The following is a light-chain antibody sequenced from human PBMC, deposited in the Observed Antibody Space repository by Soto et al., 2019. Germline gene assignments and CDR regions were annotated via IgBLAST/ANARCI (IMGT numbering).Light chain of an antibody. Sequence: DIQMTQSPSSVSASVGDRVTITCRASQGIGSWLAWDQQKQGKAPNLLIYAASSFQSGVPSRFSGSGSGTDFALTIAMLQPGDFANYYCQQANSLPLTFGQGTKVAIK. CDR3: QQANSLPLT. CDR2: AAS. V-gene: IGKV1-12*01. CDR1: QGIGSW. J-gene: IGKJ1*01.